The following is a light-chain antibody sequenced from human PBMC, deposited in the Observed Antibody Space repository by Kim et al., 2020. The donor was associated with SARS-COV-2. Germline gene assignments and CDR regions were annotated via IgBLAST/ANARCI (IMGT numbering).Light chain of an antibody. CDR3: ATWDTRLSAGV. CDR2: DNV. CDR1: TDKIGITY. J-gene: IGLJ3*02. Sequence: GQKVSVPSSADTDKIGITYVAWYQHLPGTAPKLLIYDNVKRPSGTPDRFSGSKSGTSATLDITGLQTGDEADYYCATWDTRLSAGVFGGGTQLTVL. V-gene: IGLV1-51*01.